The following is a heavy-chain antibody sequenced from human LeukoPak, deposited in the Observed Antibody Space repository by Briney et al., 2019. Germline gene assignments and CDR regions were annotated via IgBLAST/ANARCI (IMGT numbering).Heavy chain of an antibody. J-gene: IGHJ4*02. CDR2: ISPSGGST. D-gene: IGHD1-1*01. V-gene: IGHV1-46*01. Sequence: ASVKVSCKASGYTFTNYYMHWVRRAPRQGLEWMGVISPSGGSTRYAQKFQGRVTMTRDMSTSTVYMELSSLRSDDTAVYYCARAPQLWVFDYWGQGTLVTVSS. CDR1: GYTFTNYY. CDR3: ARAPQLWVFDY.